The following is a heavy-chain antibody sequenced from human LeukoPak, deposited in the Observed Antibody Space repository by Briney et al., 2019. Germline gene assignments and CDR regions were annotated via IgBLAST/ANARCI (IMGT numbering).Heavy chain of an antibody. CDR2: ISGSGGST. J-gene: IGHJ5*02. CDR1: GFTHSSFA. Sequence: GGSLRLSCAASGFTHSSFAMTWVRQAPGKGLEWVSAISGSGGSTYYADSVKGRFTISRDNSKNTLYLQMNSLRAEDTAVYYCARELRGSGQGFDPWGQGTLVTVSS. V-gene: IGHV3-23*01. CDR3: ARELRGSGQGFDP. D-gene: IGHD3-10*01.